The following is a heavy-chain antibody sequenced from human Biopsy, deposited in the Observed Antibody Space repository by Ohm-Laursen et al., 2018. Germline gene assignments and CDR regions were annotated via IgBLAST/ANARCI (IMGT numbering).Heavy chain of an antibody. CDR2: ISGYNGNT. D-gene: IGHD3-10*01. J-gene: IGHJ5*02. CDR3: ARARITMGRGVIIQNYNFFDP. Sequence: ASVKVSCKVSGYKFTSYGMSWVRQAPGQGFEWMGRISGYNGNTNYAQKFQGRITMTRDTSISTAYMELSRLRSDDTAVYYCARARITMGRGVIIQNYNFFDPWGQGTLVTVSS. V-gene: IGHV1-18*01. CDR1: GYKFTSYG.